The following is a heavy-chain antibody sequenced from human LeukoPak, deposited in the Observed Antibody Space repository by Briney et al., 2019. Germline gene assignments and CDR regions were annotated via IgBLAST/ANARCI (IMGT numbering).Heavy chain of an antibody. D-gene: IGHD3-22*01. Sequence: VQPGGSLRLSCSASRFTFSTYWMSWVRQAPGKGLEWVANINQDGSEKYYVDSVKGRFTISRDNAQNSLYLQMNSLRAEDTAVYYCAKDRAFYYDSIGYYPDAFDIWGQGTMVTVSS. J-gene: IGHJ3*02. CDR1: RFTFSTYW. V-gene: IGHV3-7*03. CDR2: INQDGSEK. CDR3: AKDRAFYYDSIGYYPDAFDI.